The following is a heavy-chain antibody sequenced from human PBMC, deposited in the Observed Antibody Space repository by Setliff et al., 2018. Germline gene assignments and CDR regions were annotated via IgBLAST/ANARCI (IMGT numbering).Heavy chain of an antibody. V-gene: IGHV4-39*07. D-gene: IGHD3-3*01. J-gene: IGHJ4*02. CDR2: INHSGST. CDR3: ARRYNFWSGYFDY. CDR1: DASIGGSGYY. Sequence: SETLSLTCTVSDASIGGSGYYWGWIRQPPGKGLEWIGEINHSGSTNYNPSLKSRVTISVDTSKNQFSRKLSSVTAADTAVYYCARRYNFWSGYFDYWGQGTLVTVSS.